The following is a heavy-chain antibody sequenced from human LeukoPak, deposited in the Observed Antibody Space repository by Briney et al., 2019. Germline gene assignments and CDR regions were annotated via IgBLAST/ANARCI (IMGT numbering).Heavy chain of an antibody. CDR3: ARAPAGPPYYYMQL. J-gene: IGHJ6*03. V-gene: IGHV3-23*01. CDR2: MSGAGGRI. Sequence: PGGSLRLSCEASGFTFSIYAMSWVRQAPGKGLEWLSIMSGAGGRIEYADSVKGRFTISRDNSRNTVYLHMNSLRAEDTAVYHCARAPAGPPYYYMQLWGRGTTVTVSS. CDR1: GFTFSIYA.